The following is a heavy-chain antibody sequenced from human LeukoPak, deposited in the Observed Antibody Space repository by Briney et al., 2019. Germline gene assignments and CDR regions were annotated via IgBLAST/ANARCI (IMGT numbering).Heavy chain of an antibody. J-gene: IGHJ3*02. V-gene: IGHV1-18*01. CDR3: ATDRVRDTAIADSLHM. D-gene: IGHD5-18*01. CDR2: ISPYNGNT. CDR1: GYTFPMYG. Sequence: VKVPHMASGYTFPMYGINVVRQAPGQRLEWIGWISPYNGNTNYAENLPGRVTMTTDTSTSTAYLELRSLRSDDTAVYYCATDRVRDTAIADSLHMWPRGPIVTVSS.